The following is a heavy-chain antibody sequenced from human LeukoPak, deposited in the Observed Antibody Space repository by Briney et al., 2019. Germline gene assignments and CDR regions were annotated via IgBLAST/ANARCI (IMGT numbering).Heavy chain of an antibody. Sequence: SETLSLTCAVYGGSFSGYYWSWIRQPPGKGLEWIGEINHSGSTNYNPSLKSRVTISVDTSKNQSSLKLSSVTAADTAVYYCAGRGSTAAASWGQGTLVTVSS. CDR2: INHSGST. CDR3: AGRGSTAAAS. D-gene: IGHD6-13*01. V-gene: IGHV4-34*01. CDR1: GGSFSGYY. J-gene: IGHJ5*02.